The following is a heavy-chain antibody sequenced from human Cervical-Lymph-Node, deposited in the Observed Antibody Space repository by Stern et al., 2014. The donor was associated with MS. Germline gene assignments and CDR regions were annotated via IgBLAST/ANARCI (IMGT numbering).Heavy chain of an antibody. J-gene: IGHJ4*02. D-gene: IGHD5-12*01. CDR2: ISYDGSDK. Sequence: VQLVESGGGVVQPGRSLRPSCAASGFTFSYHAMHWVRQAPGKGLEGVAVISYDGSDKNDADSVKGRFTISRDNSRNTLYLQMNSLRVDDTAVYYCARGGAVATSDYYFDYWGQGILVTVSS. V-gene: IGHV3-30*01. CDR3: ARGGAVATSDYYFDY. CDR1: GFTFSYHA.